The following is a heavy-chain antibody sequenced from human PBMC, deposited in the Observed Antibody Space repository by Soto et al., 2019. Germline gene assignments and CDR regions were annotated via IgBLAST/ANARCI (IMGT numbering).Heavy chain of an antibody. CDR3: ASAGAATLSDY. CDR2: IYYSGSP. D-gene: IGHD2-15*01. J-gene: IGHJ4*02. V-gene: IGHV4-59*01. CDR1: GGSINNYY. Sequence: PSETLSLTCSVSGGSINNYYCSWIRQPPGKGLEWIGYIYYSGSPNYNPSLKSRVTISVDTSKNQFSLNLSSVTAADTAVYYCASAGAATLSDYWGQRTLVTVSS.